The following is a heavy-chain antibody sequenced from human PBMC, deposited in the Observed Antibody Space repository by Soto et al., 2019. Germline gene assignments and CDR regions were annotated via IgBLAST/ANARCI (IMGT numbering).Heavy chain of an antibody. Sequence: EVQLLDSGGGLVQPGGSLRLSCAASGFTFRTYAMSWVRQAPGKGLEWVSTISDSGTTYYANSVKGRFTISRDNSRNTLELQMNSLRVEDTAVYYCAKGGEGSCSRTSCLYFSDSWGQGALLTVSS. D-gene: IGHD2-2*01. V-gene: IGHV3-23*01. CDR1: GFTFRTYA. J-gene: IGHJ5*02. CDR3: AKGGEGSCSRTSCLYFSDS. CDR2: ISDSGTT.